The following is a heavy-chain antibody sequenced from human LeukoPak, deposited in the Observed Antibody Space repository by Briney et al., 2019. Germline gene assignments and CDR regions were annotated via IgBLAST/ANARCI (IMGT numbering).Heavy chain of an antibody. Sequence: GGSLRLSCAASESTFSKFWMHWVRQAPGKGLEWVSGINRDGSTTTYADSVKGRFTVSRDNAKNTLYLQMNSLRAEDTAVYYCARGNYYGMDVWGQGTTVTVSS. CDR3: ARGNYYGMDV. V-gene: IGHV3-74*03. D-gene: IGHD2/OR15-2a*01. CDR1: ESTFSKFW. CDR2: INRDGSTT. J-gene: IGHJ6*02.